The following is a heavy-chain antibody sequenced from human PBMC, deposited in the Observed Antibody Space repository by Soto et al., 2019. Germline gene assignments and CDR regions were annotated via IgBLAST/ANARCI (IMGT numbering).Heavy chain of an antibody. CDR3: AGLVGRGKFSRLQY. Sequence: QVLLQESGPGLVKPSGTLSLTCDVSGDSISVNTWWSWVRQTPGKGLEWIWEILHSGSVNYNPSLKSRVTIAIDKSKNQVYLRLSSMTAADTALYYCAGLVGRGKFSRLQYWGQGTLVTVSS. J-gene: IGHJ1*01. D-gene: IGHD6-6*01. V-gene: IGHV4-4*02. CDR1: GDSISVNTW. CDR2: ILHSGSV.